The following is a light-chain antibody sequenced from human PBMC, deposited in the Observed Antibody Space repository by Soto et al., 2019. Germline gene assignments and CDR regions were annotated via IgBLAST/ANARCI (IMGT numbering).Light chain of an antibody. J-gene: IGKJ1*01. CDR2: GAS. CDR1: QSVSSN. Sequence: EIVMTQSPVTLSVSPGERVTLSCRASQSVSSNLAWYQQKPGQPPRLLIYGASTRATGIPARFSGSGSETEFTLTISSLQSEDFAVYYCQQYSNWPGWAFGKRTKVE. V-gene: IGKV3-15*01. CDR3: QQYSNWPGWA.